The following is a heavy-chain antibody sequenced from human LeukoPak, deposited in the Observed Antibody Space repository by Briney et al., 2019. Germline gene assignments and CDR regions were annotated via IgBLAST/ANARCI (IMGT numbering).Heavy chain of an antibody. J-gene: IGHJ4*02. CDR2: ISWNSGSI. CDR1: GFTVSSNY. V-gene: IGHV3-9*01. CDR3: AKDTSSGSYYYYFDY. D-gene: IGHD1-26*01. Sequence: GGSLRLSCAASGFTVSSNYMSWVRQAPGKGLEWVSGISWNSGSIGYADSVKGRFTISRDNAKNSLYLQMNSLRAEDTALYYCAKDTSSGSYYYYFDYWGQGTLVTVSS.